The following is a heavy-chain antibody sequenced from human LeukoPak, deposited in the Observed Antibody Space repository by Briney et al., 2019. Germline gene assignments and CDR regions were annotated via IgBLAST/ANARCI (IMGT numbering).Heavy chain of an antibody. CDR2: IRSDGSNK. Sequence: GGSLRLSCAASGFTFSSHGMHWVRQAPGKGLESVAFIRSDGSNKNYADSVKGRFTISRDNSKNTLYLQMNSLRAEDTAVYYCAKSLRFGEPSCWGQGTLVTVSS. V-gene: IGHV3-30*02. D-gene: IGHD3-10*01. J-gene: IGHJ4*02. CDR3: AKSLRFGEPSC. CDR1: GFTFSSHG.